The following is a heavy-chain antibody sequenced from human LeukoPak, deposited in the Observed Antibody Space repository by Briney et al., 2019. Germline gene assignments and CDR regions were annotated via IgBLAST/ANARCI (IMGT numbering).Heavy chain of an antibody. Sequence: SETLSLTCTVSGGSISSSPYHWGWLRQPPGKGLEWIGSIYYSGTTHYNPSLESRVTISVDTSKNQFSLKLASVTAADTAIYYCAKGAGGFSYYNWFDPWGQGTLVTVSS. D-gene: IGHD5-18*01. J-gene: IGHJ5*02. V-gene: IGHV4-39*07. CDR2: IYYSGTT. CDR3: AKGAGGFSYYNWFDP. CDR1: GGSISSSPYH.